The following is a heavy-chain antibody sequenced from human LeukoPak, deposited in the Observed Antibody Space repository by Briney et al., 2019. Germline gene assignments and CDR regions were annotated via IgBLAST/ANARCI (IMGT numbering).Heavy chain of an antibody. J-gene: IGHJ3*02. CDR2: INPNSGGT. V-gene: IGHV1-2*02. D-gene: IGHD3-10*01. CDR3: ARGPRLRAGGAFDI. Sequence: ASVTVSCKASGYTFTGYYMHWVRQAPGQGLEWMGWINPNSGGTNYAQKFQGRVTMTRDTSISTAYMELSRLRSDDTAVYYCARGPRLRAGGAFDIWGQGTMVTVSS. CDR1: GYTFTGYY.